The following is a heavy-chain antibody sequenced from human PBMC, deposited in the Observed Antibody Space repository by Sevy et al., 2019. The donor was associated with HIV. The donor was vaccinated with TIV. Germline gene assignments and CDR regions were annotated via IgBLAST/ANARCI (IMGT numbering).Heavy chain of an antibody. Sequence: GGSLRLSCAASGLTFSTYGMHWVRQAPGKGLEWVALISGDGSNTYYAGSVTGRFTISRDNSKNTLYLEMNSLRADDTAMYYCAKTYAYTTMGRYYYDSWGQGTLVTVSS. CDR1: GLTFSTYG. CDR2: ISGDGSNT. CDR3: AKTYAYTTMGRYYYDS. D-gene: IGHD5-18*01. V-gene: IGHV3-30*18. J-gene: IGHJ4*02.